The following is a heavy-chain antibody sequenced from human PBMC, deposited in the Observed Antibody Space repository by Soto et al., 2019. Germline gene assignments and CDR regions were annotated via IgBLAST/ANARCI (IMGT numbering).Heavy chain of an antibody. CDR1: GGDVTSSRYY. CDR3: ATMEPHNDFWSANYYIAY. J-gene: IGHJ4*02. Sequence: QLQLRESGPGLVRPSETLSLTCTVSGGDVTSSRYYWAWIRQTPGKGLEWIATIYYGGSTYYGASLKRRVTISIDTSKNQCSLKMTSVTAADTAVYFGATMEPHNDFWSANYYIAYWGQGTLVTVSS. D-gene: IGHD3-3*01. V-gene: IGHV4-39*01. CDR2: IYYGGST.